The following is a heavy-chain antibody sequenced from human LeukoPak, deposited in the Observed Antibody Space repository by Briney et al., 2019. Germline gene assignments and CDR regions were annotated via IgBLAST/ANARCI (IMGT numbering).Heavy chain of an antibody. CDR1: GYTFTSYD. Sequence: ASVKVSCKASGYTFTSYDINWVRQATGQGLEWMGWMNPNSGNTGYAQKFQGRVTITRNTSISTAYMELSSLRSEDTAVYYCARALIAARGFDPWGQGTLVTVSS. V-gene: IGHV1-8*03. J-gene: IGHJ5*02. CDR3: ARALIAARGFDP. CDR2: MNPNSGNT. D-gene: IGHD6-6*01.